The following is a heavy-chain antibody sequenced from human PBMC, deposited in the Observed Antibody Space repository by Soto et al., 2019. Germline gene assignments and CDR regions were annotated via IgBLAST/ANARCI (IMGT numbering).Heavy chain of an antibody. CDR2: INWNGGST. J-gene: IGHJ4*02. Sequence: GGSLRLSCAASGFTFDDYGMSWVRQAPGKGLEWVSGINWNGGSTGYADSVKGRFTISRDNAKNSLYLQMNSLRAEDTALYHCARGRGPIAAAAPDYWGQGTLVTVSS. V-gene: IGHV3-20*01. D-gene: IGHD6-13*01. CDR3: ARGRGPIAAAAPDY. CDR1: GFTFDDYG.